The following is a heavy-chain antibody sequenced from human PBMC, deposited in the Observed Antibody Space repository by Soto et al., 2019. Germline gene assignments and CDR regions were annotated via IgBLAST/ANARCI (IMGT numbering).Heavy chain of an antibody. J-gene: IGHJ4*02. D-gene: IGHD6-19*01. CDR1: GFPFSRYA. V-gene: IGHV3-23*01. Sequence: GSLRLSCAASGFPFSRYATSCVRQAPGKGLEWVSAISGNGAETSYAASVRGRFTISRDNSRDTLYLQMNSLRADDTAVYYCGKERWGSGPFVRSYWGQGILVTVSS. CDR2: ISGNGAET. CDR3: GKERWGSGPFVRSY.